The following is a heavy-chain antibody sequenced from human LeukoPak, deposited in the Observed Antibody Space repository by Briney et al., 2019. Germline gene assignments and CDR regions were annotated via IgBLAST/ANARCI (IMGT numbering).Heavy chain of an antibody. CDR1: GFTFSSYS. D-gene: IGHD6-19*01. CDR2: ISSSSSYI. J-gene: IGHJ4*02. Sequence: PGGSLRLTCAASGFTFSSYSMSWVRQAPGKGLEWVSSISSSSSYIYYADSVKGRFTISRDNAKNSLYLQMNSLRAEDTAVYFCAKDYYTTGWYPTTGDYWGQGTLVTVSS. V-gene: IGHV3-21*01. CDR3: AKDYYTTGWYPTTGDY.